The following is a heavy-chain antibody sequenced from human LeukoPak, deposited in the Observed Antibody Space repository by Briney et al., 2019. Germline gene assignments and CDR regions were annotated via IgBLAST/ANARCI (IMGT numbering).Heavy chain of an antibody. CDR2: IYTSGST. Sequence: ASETLSLTCTVSGGSISSYYWSWIRQPAGKGLEWIGRIYTSGSTNYNPSLKSRVTISVDKSKNQFSLKLSSVTAADTAVYYCARDRSWDYNWNSNWFDPWGQGTLVTVSS. V-gene: IGHV4-4*07. CDR1: GGSISSYY. D-gene: IGHD1-7*01. J-gene: IGHJ5*02. CDR3: ARDRSWDYNWNSNWFDP.